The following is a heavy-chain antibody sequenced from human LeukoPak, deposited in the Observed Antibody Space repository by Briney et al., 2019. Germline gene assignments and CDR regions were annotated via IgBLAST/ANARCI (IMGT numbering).Heavy chain of an antibody. V-gene: IGHV3-48*03. J-gene: IGHJ4*02. CDR3: ALSSLSSFDY. Sequence: GGSLRPSCAASGFTFSSYEMNWVRQAPGKGLEWVSYISSSGSTIYYADSVKGRFTISRDNAKNSLYLQMNSLRAEDTAVYYCALSSLSSFDYWGQGTLVTVSS. CDR1: GFTFSSYE. CDR2: ISSSGSTI. D-gene: IGHD6-13*01.